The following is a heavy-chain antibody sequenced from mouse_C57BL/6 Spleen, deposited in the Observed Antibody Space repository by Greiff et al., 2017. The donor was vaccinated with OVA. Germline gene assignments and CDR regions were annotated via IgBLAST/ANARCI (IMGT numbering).Heavy chain of an antibody. CDR1: GFTFTDYY. CDR2: IRNKANGYTT. V-gene: IGHV7-3*01. J-gene: IGHJ3*01. CDR3: ARDYSCSSAPWFAY. D-gene: IGHD1-1*01. Sequence: EVKLVESGGGLVQPGGSLSLSCAASGFTFTDYYMSWVRQPPGKALEWLGFIRNKANGYTTEYSASVKGRFTISRDNSQSILYLQMNALRAEDSATYVCARDYSCSSAPWFAYWGQGTLVTVSA.